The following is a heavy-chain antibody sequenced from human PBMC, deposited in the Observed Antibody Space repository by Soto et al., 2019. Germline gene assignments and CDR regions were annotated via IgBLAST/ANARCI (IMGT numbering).Heavy chain of an antibody. Sequence: GGSLRLSCAASGFTFSSSGMHWVRQAPGKGLEWVSVISYDGTNKYYADSVKGRFTISRDNSKNTLYLQMNSLRAEDTGVYYCAKEFHTWNYFDYWGQGTLVTVSS. J-gene: IGHJ4*02. CDR3: AKEFHTWNYFDY. D-gene: IGHD1-20*01. CDR1: GFTFSSSG. V-gene: IGHV3-30*18. CDR2: ISYDGTNK.